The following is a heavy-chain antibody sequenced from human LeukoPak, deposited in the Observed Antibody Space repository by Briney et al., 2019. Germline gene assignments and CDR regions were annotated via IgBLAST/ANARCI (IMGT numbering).Heavy chain of an antibody. D-gene: IGHD3-10*01. CDR2: IRPETGEP. V-gene: IGHV1-24*01. CDR1: GFGLSVLS. CDR3: STDSGRSYFYFDF. J-gene: IGHJ4*02. Sequence: GASVKVSCKISGFGLSVLSIHWMRRAPGKGLEWVGGIRPETGEPIFAQKFRGRVTITEDTFTDTGYLELRGLTSEDAAVYYCSTDSGRSYFYFDFWGQGTLVTVSS.